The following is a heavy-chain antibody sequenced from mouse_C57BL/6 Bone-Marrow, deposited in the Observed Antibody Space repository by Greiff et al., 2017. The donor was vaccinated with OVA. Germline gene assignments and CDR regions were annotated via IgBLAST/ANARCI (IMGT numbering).Heavy chain of an antibody. V-gene: IGHV1-61*01. CDR1: GYTFSSYW. Sequence: QVQLQQPGAELVRPGSSVKLSCKASGYTFSSYWMDWVKQRPGQGLEWIGNIYPSDSETHYNQKFKDKATLTVDKSSSTAYMQLSSLTSEDSAVYYCAWLTGKGAYYFDYWGQGTTLTVSS. CDR2: IYPSDSET. CDR3: AWLTGKGAYYFDY. J-gene: IGHJ2*01. D-gene: IGHD4-1*01.